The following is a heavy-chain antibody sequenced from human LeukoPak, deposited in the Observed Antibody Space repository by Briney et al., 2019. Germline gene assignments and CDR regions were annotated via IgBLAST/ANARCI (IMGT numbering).Heavy chain of an antibody. Sequence: GESLKISCKGSGHTFSISWISWVRQKPGEGLEWMGIIYVGDSDTRYNPSFQGQVNISADRSTSTAYLQWSSLKSSDTAIYYCARCGHYDAYRVWGQGTLVSVSS. J-gene: IGHJ3*01. CDR3: ARCGHYDAYRV. CDR2: IYVGDSDT. V-gene: IGHV5-51*01. D-gene: IGHD2-21*02. CDR1: GHTFSISW.